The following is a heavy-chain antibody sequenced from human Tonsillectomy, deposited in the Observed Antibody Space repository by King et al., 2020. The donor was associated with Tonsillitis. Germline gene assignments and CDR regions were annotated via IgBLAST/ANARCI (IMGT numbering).Heavy chain of an antibody. J-gene: IGHJ4*02. CDR2: ISSSGNTI. Sequence: VQLVESGGGLVHPGGSLRLSCTASGFTFSSYEMNWVRQAPGKGLEWVSYISSSGNTIYYVDSVKGRFTISRDNAKNSLYLQMNSLRAEDTAVYYCAREPIYGDYCDYWGQGTLVTVSS. D-gene: IGHD4-17*01. CDR1: GFTFSSYE. V-gene: IGHV3-48*03. CDR3: AREPIYGDYCDY.